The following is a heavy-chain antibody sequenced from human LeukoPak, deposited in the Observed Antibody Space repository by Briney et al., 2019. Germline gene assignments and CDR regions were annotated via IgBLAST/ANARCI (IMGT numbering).Heavy chain of an antibody. Sequence: PGGSLRLSCAASGFTFSSYGMHWVRQAPGKGLEWVAVIWYDGSNKYYADSVKGRFTISRDNSKNTLYLQMNSLRAEDTAVYCCARDFSRADLYDYYDSSGYSDYWGQGTLVTVSS. J-gene: IGHJ4*02. CDR3: ARDFSRADLYDYYDSSGYSDY. V-gene: IGHV3-33*01. CDR2: IWYDGSNK. CDR1: GFTFSSYG. D-gene: IGHD3-22*01.